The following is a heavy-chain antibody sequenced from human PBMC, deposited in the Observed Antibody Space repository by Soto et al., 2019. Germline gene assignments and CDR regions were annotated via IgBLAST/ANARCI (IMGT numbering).Heavy chain of an antibody. V-gene: IGHV3-15*07. J-gene: IGHJ4*02. CDR1: GFTFSNAW. D-gene: IGHD3-3*01. CDR3: TTVTAHLEWLSPSAY. Sequence: EVQLVESGGGLVKPGGSLRLSCAASGFTFSNAWMNWVRQAPGKGLEWVGRIKSKTDGGTTDYAAPVKGRFTISSDDSKNTRYLQMNSLKTEDTAVYYCTTVTAHLEWLSPSAYWGQGTLVTVSS. CDR2: IKSKTDGGTT.